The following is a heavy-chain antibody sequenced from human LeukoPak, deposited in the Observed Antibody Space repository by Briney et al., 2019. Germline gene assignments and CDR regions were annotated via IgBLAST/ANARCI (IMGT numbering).Heavy chain of an antibody. CDR2: INPNSGVT. CDR3: ARQQEVSGYFDY. CDR1: GYRFTGCY. V-gene: IGHV1-2*02. J-gene: IGHJ4*02. Sequence: GASVKVSCKASGYRFTGCYMHWVRQAPGQGLEWMGWINPNSGVTNYAQYFQGRVSMTRDTSISTAYMELSRLRSDDTAVYYCARQQEVSGYFDYWGQGTLVTVSS. D-gene: IGHD3-16*02.